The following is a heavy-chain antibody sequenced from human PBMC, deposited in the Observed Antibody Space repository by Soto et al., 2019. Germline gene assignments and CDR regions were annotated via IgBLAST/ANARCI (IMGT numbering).Heavy chain of an antibody. J-gene: IGHJ1*01. CDR2: IYHSGST. CDR1: GGSISSGGYS. CDR3: ARGQVVAFHH. V-gene: IGHV4-30-2*01. Sequence: SETLSLTCAVSGGSISSGGYSWSWIRQPPGKGLEWIGYIYHSGSTYYNPSLKSRVTISVDRSKNQFSLKLSSVTAADTAVYYCARGQVVAFHHWGQVTLVTVS. D-gene: IGHD2-15*01.